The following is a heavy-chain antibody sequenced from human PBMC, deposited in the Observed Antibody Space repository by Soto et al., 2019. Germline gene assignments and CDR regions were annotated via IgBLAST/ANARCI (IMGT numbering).Heavy chain of an antibody. CDR1: GFTFSSYG. Sequence: QVQLVESGGGVVQPGRSLRPSCAASGFTFSSYGMHWVRQAPGKGLEWVAIISFDENQKYYADSVKARFTISRDNSRNTLYLQMNSLRAEDTALYYCAKDRRDGEYNSVYDFWGQGTLVTVSS. D-gene: IGHD4-17*01. CDR3: AKDRRDGEYNSVYDF. J-gene: IGHJ4*02. CDR2: ISFDENQK. V-gene: IGHV3-30*18.